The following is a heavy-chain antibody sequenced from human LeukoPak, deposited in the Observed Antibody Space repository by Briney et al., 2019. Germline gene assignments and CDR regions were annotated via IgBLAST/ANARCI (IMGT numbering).Heavy chain of an antibody. J-gene: IGHJ6*02. Sequence: ASVTVSCTASGYTFTSYGISWVRQAPGQGLEWVGWICAYNGNTNYAQKLQGRVTMTTDTSTSTAYMELRSLRSDDTAVYYCARDPTYCSGGSCYYTGYYYYGMDVWGQGTTVTVSS. CDR3: ARDPTYCSGGSCYYTGYYYYGMDV. CDR2: ICAYNGNT. V-gene: IGHV1-18*01. D-gene: IGHD2-15*01. CDR1: GYTFTSYG.